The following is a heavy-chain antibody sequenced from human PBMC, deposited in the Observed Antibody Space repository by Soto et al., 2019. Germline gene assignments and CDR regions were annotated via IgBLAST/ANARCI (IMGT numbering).Heavy chain of an antibody. J-gene: IGHJ4*02. V-gene: IGHV4-59*01. CDR1: GGSISDYY. CDR2: IYYSGST. Sequence: SETLSLTCTVSGGSISDYYCSWIRQPPGKGLEWIGYIYYSGSTNYNPSLKSRVTISVDTSKNQFSLKLSSVTAADTAVYYCAKDLASSGYYSFDYWGQGTLVTVSS. CDR3: AKDLASSGYYSFDY. D-gene: IGHD3-22*01.